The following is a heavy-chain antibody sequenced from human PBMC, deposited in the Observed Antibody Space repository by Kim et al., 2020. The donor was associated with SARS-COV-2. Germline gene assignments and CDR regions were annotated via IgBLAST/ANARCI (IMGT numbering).Heavy chain of an antibody. J-gene: IGHJ6*02. CDR2: ISYSGST. V-gene: IGHV4-61*01. CDR3: ARDQYSRQMDMVRGQLVNRYHYYGMDV. CDR1: YGSIRSGSYS. D-gene: IGHD3-10*01. Sequence: SETLSLTCSVSYGSIRSGSYSWNWIRQTPGKGLEWIGYISYSGSTNYNPSFTSRVTLSIDTSKNEFYLNLRSVTAADTAVYFCARDQYSRQMDMVRGQLVNRYHYYGMDVWGQGPTVIVSS.